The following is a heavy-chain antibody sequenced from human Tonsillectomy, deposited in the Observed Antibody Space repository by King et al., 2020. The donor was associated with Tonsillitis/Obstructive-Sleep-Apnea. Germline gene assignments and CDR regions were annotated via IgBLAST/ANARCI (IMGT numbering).Heavy chain of an antibody. J-gene: IGHJ5*02. CDR2: ISSSSSYT. D-gene: IGHD6-13*01. V-gene: IGHV3-11*05. CDR3: ARCSQGVGIAAAGTAWFDP. CDR1: GFTFSDYY. Sequence: VQLVESGGGLVKPGGSLRLSCAASGFTFSDYYMSWIRQAPGKGLEWVSYISSSSSYTNYADSVKGRFTISRDNAKNPLYLQMNSLRAEDTAVYYCARCSQGVGIAAAGTAWFDPWGQGTLVTVSS.